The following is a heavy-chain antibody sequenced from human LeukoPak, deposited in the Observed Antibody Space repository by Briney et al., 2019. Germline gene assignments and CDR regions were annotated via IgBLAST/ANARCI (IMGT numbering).Heavy chain of an antibody. CDR1: GYTFTSYY. J-gene: IGHJ6*03. D-gene: IGHD3-9*01. CDR3: ARGLTGYDILTGSLRYYYYYYMDV. V-gene: IGHV1-46*01. CDR2: INPSGGST. Sequence: ASVKVSCKASGYTFTSYYMHWVRQAPGQGLEWMGIINPSGGSTSYAQKFQGRVTMTRDMSTSTVYMELSSLRSEDTAVYYCARGLTGYDILTGSLRYYYYYYMDVWGKGTTVTISS.